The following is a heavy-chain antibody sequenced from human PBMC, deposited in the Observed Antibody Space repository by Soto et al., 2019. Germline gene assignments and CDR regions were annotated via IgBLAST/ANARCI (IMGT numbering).Heavy chain of an antibody. CDR2: IYYSGST. D-gene: IGHD6-6*01. J-gene: IGHJ6*02. V-gene: IGHV4-59*01. CDR1: GGSISSYY. CDR3: ARGSSSHHSYYYGMDV. Sequence: PSETLSLTCTVSGGSISSYYWSWIRQPPGKGLEWIGYIYYSGSTNYNPSLKSRVTISVDTSKNQFSLKLSSVTAADTAVYSCARGSSSHHSYYYGMDVWGQGTTVTVSS.